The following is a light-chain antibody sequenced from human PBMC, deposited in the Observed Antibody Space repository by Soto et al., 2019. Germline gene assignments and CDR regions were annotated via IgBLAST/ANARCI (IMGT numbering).Light chain of an antibody. Sequence: VLTQPASVSGSPGQSITISCTGTSSDVGGYNYVSWYQQQSGKAPKLMIHEVSDRPSGVSSRFSGSKSGNTASLTISGLQAEDEADYYCSSYTSSRAYVFGIGTKV. CDR3: SSYTSSRAYV. CDR2: EVS. J-gene: IGLJ1*01. CDR1: SSDVGGYNY. V-gene: IGLV2-14*01.